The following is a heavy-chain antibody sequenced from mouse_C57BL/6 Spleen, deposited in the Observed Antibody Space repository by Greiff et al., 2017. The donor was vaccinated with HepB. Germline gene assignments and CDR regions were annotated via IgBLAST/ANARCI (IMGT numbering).Heavy chain of an antibody. Sequence: QVQLQQSGPELVKPGASVKLSCKASGYTFTSYDINWVKQRPGQGREWIGWIYPRDGSTKYKEKFKGKATMTVDTSSSTEYMELHSLTSEDSAIYFCARGNMGNYRYWYFDVWGTGTTVTVSS. D-gene: IGHD2-1*01. CDR3: ARGNMGNYRYWYFDV. V-gene: IGHV1-85*01. CDR1: GYTFTSYD. J-gene: IGHJ1*03. CDR2: IYPRDGST.